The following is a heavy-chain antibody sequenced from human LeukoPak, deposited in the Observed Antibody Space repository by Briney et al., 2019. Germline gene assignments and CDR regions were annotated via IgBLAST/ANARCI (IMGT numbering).Heavy chain of an antibody. D-gene: IGHD5-18*01. Sequence: GGSLRLSCAASGFTFSSYAMSWVRQAPGKGLEWVSAISGSGGSTYYTDSVKGRFTISRDNSKNTLYLQMNSLRAEDTAVYYCARKMDTAMVPDYWGQGTLVTVSS. CDR1: GFTFSSYA. CDR3: ARKMDTAMVPDY. J-gene: IGHJ4*02. CDR2: ISGSGGST. V-gene: IGHV3-23*01.